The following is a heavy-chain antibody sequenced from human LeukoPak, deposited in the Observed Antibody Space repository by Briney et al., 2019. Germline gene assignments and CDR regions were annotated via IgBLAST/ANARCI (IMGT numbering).Heavy chain of an antibody. J-gene: IGHJ3*02. CDR2: INPNTGGT. CDR1: GYIFTDYY. CDR3: ARYLYDSSGSSSDAFDI. D-gene: IGHD3-22*01. Sequence: GASVKVSCKTSGYIFTDYYMHWVRQPPGQGLEWMGWINPNTGGTHYAQRFQGEVTMTRDTSMSTAYMELSRLRSDDSARYYCARYLYDSSGSSSDAFDIWGQGTMVTVSS. V-gene: IGHV1-2*02.